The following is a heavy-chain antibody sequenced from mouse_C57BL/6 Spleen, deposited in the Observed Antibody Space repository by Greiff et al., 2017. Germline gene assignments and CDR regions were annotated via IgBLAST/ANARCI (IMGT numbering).Heavy chain of an antibody. CDR2: ISDGGSYT. J-gene: IGHJ3*01. Sequence: DVKLVESGGGLVKPGGSLKLSCAASGFTFSSYAMSWVRQTPEKRLEWVATISDGGSYTYYPDNVKGRFTISRDNAKNNLYLQMSHLKSEDTAMYYCARDKGAYYSNYEAYWGQGTLVTVSA. D-gene: IGHD2-5*01. V-gene: IGHV5-4*01. CDR3: ARDKGAYYSNYEAY. CDR1: GFTFSSYA.